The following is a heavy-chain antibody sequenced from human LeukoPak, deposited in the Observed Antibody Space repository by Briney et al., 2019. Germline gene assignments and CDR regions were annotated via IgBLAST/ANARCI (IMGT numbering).Heavy chain of an antibody. V-gene: IGHV3-74*01. CDR3: ATAGGDGSRMGFDP. J-gene: IGHJ5*02. CDR1: GFTFSRYW. CDR2: ISADGSVT. Sequence: GGSLRLSCADSGFTFSRYWMHWVRHTPGKGMVWVSCISADGSVTRYADSVKGRFTISRDNTKSTLYLQMHSLRAEDTAVYYCATAGGDGSRMGFDPWGQGTLVTVSS. D-gene: IGHD2-15*01.